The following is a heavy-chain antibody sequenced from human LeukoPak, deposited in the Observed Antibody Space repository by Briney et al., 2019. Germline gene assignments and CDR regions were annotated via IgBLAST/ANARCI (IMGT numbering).Heavy chain of an antibody. CDR1: GYSFDKYW. CDR2: IYPGDSDT. Sequence: GESLKISCRASGYSFDKYWIAWVRQLPGKGLEWMGIIYPGDSDTRYSPSFQGQVTISADKSISTAYLQWSNLKASDTAMYYCARRTFGGSKDVLDIWGQGTMVTVSS. J-gene: IGHJ3*02. CDR3: ARRTFGGSKDVLDI. D-gene: IGHD3-10*01. V-gene: IGHV5-51*01.